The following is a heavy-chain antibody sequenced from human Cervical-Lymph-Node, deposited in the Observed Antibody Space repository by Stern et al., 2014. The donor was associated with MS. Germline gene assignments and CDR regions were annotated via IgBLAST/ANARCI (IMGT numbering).Heavy chain of an antibody. D-gene: IGHD6-13*01. CDR2: IYWDDDK. J-gene: IGHJ4*02. V-gene: IGHV2-5*02. CDR3: AHTLIAAAGYYFDY. CDR1: GFSLSTSGVG. Sequence: QVTLKESGPTLVKPTQTLTLTCTFSGFSLSTSGVGVGWIRQPPGKALEWLALIYWDDDKDYSPSLKSRLTIPKDTSKNQVVLTMTNMDPVDTATYYCAHTLIAAAGYYFDYWGQGTLVTVSS.